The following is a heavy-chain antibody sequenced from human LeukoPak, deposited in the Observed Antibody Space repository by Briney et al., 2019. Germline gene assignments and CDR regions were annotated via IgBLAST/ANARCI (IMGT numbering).Heavy chain of an antibody. D-gene: IGHD1-26*01. CDR1: GFTFSSYS. CDR2: ISSSSSYI. J-gene: IGHJ3*02. CDR3: ARDSGIYYGFDAFDI. Sequence: GGSLRLSCAASGFTFSSYSMNWVRQAPGKGLEWVSSISSSSSYIYYADSVKGRFTISRDNAKNSLYLQMNSLRAEDTAVYYCARDSGIYYGFDAFDIWDQGTMATVSS. V-gene: IGHV3-21*01.